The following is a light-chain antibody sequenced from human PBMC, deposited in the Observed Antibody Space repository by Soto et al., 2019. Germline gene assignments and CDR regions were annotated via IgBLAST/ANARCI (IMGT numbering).Light chain of an antibody. V-gene: IGKV1-5*01. CDR3: QQYNSYSLT. CDR2: DAS. Sequence: DIQMTQSPSTLSASVGDRVTITCRASQSISSRLAWYQQKPGKAPKLLIYDASNLESGVPSRFSGSGSGTEFTLTISSLQPDDFATYYCQQYNSYSLTFSGGTKVEIK. CDR1: QSISSR. J-gene: IGKJ4*01.